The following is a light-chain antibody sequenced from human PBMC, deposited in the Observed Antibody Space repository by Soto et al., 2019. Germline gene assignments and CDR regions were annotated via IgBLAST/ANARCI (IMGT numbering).Light chain of an antibody. V-gene: IGKV3-15*01. CDR2: GAS. J-gene: IGKJ1*01. Sequence: EIVVTQSPATLSVSPGERVTLSCRASQSVSIDLAWYQQKPGQAPRLLIYGASTRATDIPPSFTGSGSGTEFTLTISSLQSEDIAVYYCQQYNKWPQTFGQGTKVDIK. CDR3: QQYNKWPQT. CDR1: QSVSID.